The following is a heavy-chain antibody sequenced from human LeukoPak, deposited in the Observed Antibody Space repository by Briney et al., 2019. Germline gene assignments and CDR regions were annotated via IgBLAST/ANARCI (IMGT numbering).Heavy chain of an antibody. Sequence: PSETLSLTCAVYGGSFSGYYWSWIRQPPGKGLEWIGEINHSGSTNYNPSLKSRVTISVDTSKNQFSLKLSSVTAADTAVYYCARGRNGDYCFDYWGQGTLVTVSS. J-gene: IGHJ4*02. CDR3: ARGRNGDYCFDY. CDR2: INHSGST. V-gene: IGHV4-34*01. D-gene: IGHD4-17*01. CDR1: GGSFSGYY.